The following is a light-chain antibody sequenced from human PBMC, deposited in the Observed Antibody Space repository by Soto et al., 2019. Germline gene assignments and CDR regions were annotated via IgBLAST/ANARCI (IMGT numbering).Light chain of an antibody. CDR1: HNVGTN. V-gene: IGKV3D-15*01. CDR3: QQYNSWPLT. CDR2: AAS. Sequence: VVMTQSPATLSVSPGKGVTLSCRASHNVGTNVAWYRQRPGQPPILLIYAASTWANGSLTGFSAAGSGTDFTLTISSLDSEDFGLYFCQQYNSWPLTFGGGTRLEI. J-gene: IGKJ4*01.